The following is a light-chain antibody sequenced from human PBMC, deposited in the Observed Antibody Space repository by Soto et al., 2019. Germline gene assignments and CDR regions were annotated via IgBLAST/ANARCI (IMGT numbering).Light chain of an antibody. V-gene: IGKV3-20*01. CDR3: QLYGTSPTWT. CDR2: GAS. Sequence: VSTQCPGTRSLSPGERATRSRRASQSVSSSYIAWYQQKRGQAPTLLISGASSRATGIPDRFSGSGSGTDFTLVISRLEPEDFAVYFCQLYGTSPTWTFGQGTKVDIK. CDR1: QSVSSSY. J-gene: IGKJ1*01.